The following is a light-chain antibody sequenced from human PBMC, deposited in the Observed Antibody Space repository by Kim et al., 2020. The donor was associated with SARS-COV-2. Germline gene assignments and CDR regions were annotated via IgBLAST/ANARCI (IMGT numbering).Light chain of an antibody. CDR1: QSVGSN. V-gene: IGKV3-15*01. Sequence: SLSAGERATLACGASQSVGSNLAWYQQKPGQAPSLLIYAASTRATGIPARFSGSGSGSEFTLTISSLQSEDFAVYFCQQYKKWPTFGQGTKVDIK. J-gene: IGKJ1*01. CDR3: QQYKKWPT. CDR2: AAS.